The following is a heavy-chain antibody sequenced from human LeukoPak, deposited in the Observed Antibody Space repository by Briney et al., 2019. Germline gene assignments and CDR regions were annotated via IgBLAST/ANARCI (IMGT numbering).Heavy chain of an antibody. CDR1: GFTFSTYA. Sequence: GGSLRLSCAASGFTFSTYAISWVRQGPGKGLEWVSAIRPDVDTTYNATSVRGRFPISRDNSKDTVYLQISGQRVEDMAVYYSAREQSGTRGLYTVDYWGQGTVVSVLS. D-gene: IGHD6-19*01. V-gene: IGHV3-23*01. CDR3: AREQSGTRGLYTVDY. J-gene: IGHJ4*02. CDR2: IRPDVDTT.